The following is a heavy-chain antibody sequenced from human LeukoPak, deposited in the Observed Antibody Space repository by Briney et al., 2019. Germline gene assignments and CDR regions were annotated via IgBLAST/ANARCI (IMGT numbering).Heavy chain of an antibody. Sequence: PSETLSLTCAVYGGSFSGYYWSWIRQPPGKGLEWIGEINHSGSTNYHPSLKSRVSISVDTSKNQFSLKLSSVTAADTAVYYCARGTLDNDYWGQGTLVTVSS. CDR3: ARGTLDNDY. CDR2: INHSGST. CDR1: GGSFSGYY. V-gene: IGHV4-34*01. D-gene: IGHD1-1*01. J-gene: IGHJ4*02.